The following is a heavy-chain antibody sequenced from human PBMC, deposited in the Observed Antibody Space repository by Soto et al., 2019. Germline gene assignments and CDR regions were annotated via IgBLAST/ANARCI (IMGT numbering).Heavy chain of an antibody. V-gene: IGHV3-11*01. CDR2: ISSSGSTI. Sequence: FAFVEKYSISTSEVKGKGLEWVSYISSSGSTIYYADSVKGRFTISRDNAKNSLYLQMNSLRAEDTAVYYCARAKSVWGYYYYGMDVWGHGT. D-gene: IGHD3-16*01. CDR1: FAFVEKY. J-gene: IGHJ6*02. CDR3: ARAKSVWGYYYYGMDV.